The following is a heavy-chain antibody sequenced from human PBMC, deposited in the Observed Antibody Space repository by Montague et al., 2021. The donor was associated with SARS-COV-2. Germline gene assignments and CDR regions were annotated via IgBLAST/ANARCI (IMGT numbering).Heavy chain of an antibody. J-gene: IGHJ6*02. D-gene: IGHD3-10*01. CDR3: ASIPEGSYYYGMDV. CDR2: INHSGDT. CDR1: GGSFSDYN. Sequence: SETLSLTCAVFGGSFSDYNWNWIRQTPGKGLEWIGEINHSGDTDXHPSLKSRVTISVDSSKNQFSLKLTSVTAADTAVYYCASIPEGSYYYGMDVWGQGTTVTVSS. V-gene: IGHV4-34*01.